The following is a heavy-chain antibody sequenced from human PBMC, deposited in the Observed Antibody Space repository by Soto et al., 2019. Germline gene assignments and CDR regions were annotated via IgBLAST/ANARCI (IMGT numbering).Heavy chain of an antibody. Sequence: EVQLLESGGGLVQPGGSLRLSCAVSGFTFSSYAMSWVRQAPGKGLEWFSAISGGGSGTYYADSVKGRFTISRDNFKDTMYLQMNSLRAEDTAVYYCAKLYGPIWGQGTMVTVSS. D-gene: IGHD2-8*01. CDR1: GFTFSSYA. CDR2: ISGGGSGT. CDR3: AKLYGPI. J-gene: IGHJ3*02. V-gene: IGHV3-23*01.